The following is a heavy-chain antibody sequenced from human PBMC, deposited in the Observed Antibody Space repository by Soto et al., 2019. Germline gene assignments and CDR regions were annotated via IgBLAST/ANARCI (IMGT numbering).Heavy chain of an antibody. Sequence: EVQLLESGGGLVQPGGSLRLSCAASGFTFSSYAMSWVRQAPGKGLEWVSAISGSGGSTYYADSVKGRFTTSRDNSKNALYLQMNSLRAEDTAVYYCAKDHYYGSGSYSFDYWGQGTLVTVSS. V-gene: IGHV3-23*01. CDR2: ISGSGGST. CDR3: AKDHYYGSGSYSFDY. D-gene: IGHD3-10*01. J-gene: IGHJ4*02. CDR1: GFTFSSYA.